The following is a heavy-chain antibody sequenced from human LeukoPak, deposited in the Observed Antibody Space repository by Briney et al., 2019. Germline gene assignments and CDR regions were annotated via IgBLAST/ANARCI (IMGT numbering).Heavy chain of an antibody. CDR1: GGSISSYY. V-gene: IGHV4-59*01. D-gene: IGHD3-22*01. Sequence: SETLSLTCTVSGGSISSYYWSWIRQPPGKGLEWIGYIYYSGSTNYNPSLKSRVTISVDMSKNQFSLKLSSVTAADTAVYYCARDRTYYYDSSGYYPHDAFDIWGQGTMVTVSS. CDR3: ARDRTYYYDSSGYYPHDAFDI. J-gene: IGHJ3*02. CDR2: IYYSGST.